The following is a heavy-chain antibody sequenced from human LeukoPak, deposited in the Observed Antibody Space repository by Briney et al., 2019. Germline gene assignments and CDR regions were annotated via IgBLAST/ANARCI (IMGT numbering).Heavy chain of an antibody. CDR1: GGTFSSYA. CDR3: ARERGYSYGYPDY. V-gene: IGHV1-69*05. J-gene: IGHJ4*02. Sequence: SVKVSCKASGGTFSSYAISWVRQAPGQGLEWMGRIIPIFGTANYAQKLQGRVTITTDESTSTAYMELSSLRSEDTAVYYCARERGYSYGYPDYWGQGTLVTVSS. D-gene: IGHD5-18*01. CDR2: IIPIFGTA.